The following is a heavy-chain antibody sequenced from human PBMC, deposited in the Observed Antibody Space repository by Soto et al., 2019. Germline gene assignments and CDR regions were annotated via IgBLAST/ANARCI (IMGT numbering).Heavy chain of an antibody. Sequence: SETLSLTCAVSGYSISSGYYWGWIRQPPGKGLDWIWSIYHSGSTYYNPSLKSRVTISVDTSKNQFSLKLSSVTAADTAVYYCARAPDHYDFWSGYYHYYFDYWGQGTLVTSPQ. CDR3: ARAPDHYDFWSGYYHYYFDY. D-gene: IGHD3-3*01. CDR2: IYHSGST. J-gene: IGHJ4*02. CDR1: GYSISSGYY. V-gene: IGHV4-38-2*01.